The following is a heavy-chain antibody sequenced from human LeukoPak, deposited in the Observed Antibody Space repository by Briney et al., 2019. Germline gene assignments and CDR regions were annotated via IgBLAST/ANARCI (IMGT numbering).Heavy chain of an antibody. D-gene: IGHD2-2*01. Sequence: PGGSLRLSCAASGLSLDDYVMHWVRQAPGKGLEWVSLINGDGGATFYADSVKGRFTISRDNNKNSLFLQMDSLRPEDTAFYYCAKDLGPLMEEVPHAPDYWGQGTLVTVSS. CDR2: INGDGGAT. CDR3: AKDLGPLMEEVPHAPDY. CDR1: GLSLDDYV. J-gene: IGHJ4*02. V-gene: IGHV3-43*02.